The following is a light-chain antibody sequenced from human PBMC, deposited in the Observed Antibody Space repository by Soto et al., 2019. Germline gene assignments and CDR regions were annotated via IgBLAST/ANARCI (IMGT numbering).Light chain of an antibody. CDR3: SSYTRSNTHWV. CDR2: EVS. CDR1: SSDVGGYNY. Sequence: QSALTQPASVSGSPGQSITISCTGTSSDVGGYNYVSWYQQHPGKAPKPMIYEVSNRPSGVSNRFSGSKSGNTASLTISGLQAEDEADYYCSSYTRSNTHWVFGGGTKLTVL. J-gene: IGLJ3*02. V-gene: IGLV2-14*01.